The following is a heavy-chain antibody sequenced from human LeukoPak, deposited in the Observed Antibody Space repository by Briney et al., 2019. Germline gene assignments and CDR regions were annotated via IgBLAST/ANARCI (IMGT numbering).Heavy chain of an antibody. V-gene: IGHV4-34*10. CDR2: INHSGRT. CDR3: ARYDSSGLDY. CDR1: GGSFSGYY. D-gene: IGHD3-22*01. Sequence: SETLSLTCAVYGGSFSGYYWSWIRQPPGKGLEWIGEINHSGRTNYNPSLKSRVTMSVDTSENQFSLKLGSVTAADTAIYYCARYDSSGLDYWGQGTLVTVSS. J-gene: IGHJ4*02.